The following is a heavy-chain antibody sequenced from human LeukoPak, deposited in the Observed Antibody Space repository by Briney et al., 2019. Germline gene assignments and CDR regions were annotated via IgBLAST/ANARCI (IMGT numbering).Heavy chain of an antibody. V-gene: IGHV4-34*01. CDR1: GGSFSSYY. CDR2: INHSGTT. J-gene: IGHJ4*02. D-gene: IGHD6-19*01. CDR3: ASRRAVAGRGDYFDY. Sequence: SETLSLTCAVYGGSFSSYYWSWIRQPPGKGLEWIREINHSGTTNYNPSLKSRVTISVDTSKNQFSLKLNSVTAADTAVYYCASRRAVAGRGDYFDYWGQGTLVTVSS.